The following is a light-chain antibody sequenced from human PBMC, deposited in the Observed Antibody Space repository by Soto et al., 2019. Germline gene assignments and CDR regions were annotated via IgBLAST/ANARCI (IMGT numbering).Light chain of an antibody. CDR3: LQYGNSRAMA. J-gene: IGKJ5*01. CDR1: QSVSNNY. Sequence: EIVLTQSPGTLSLSPGERATLSCRASQSVSNNYLAWYRHRPGQAPRLLIFGASSRATGFPDRFSGSGSGTDFTLTISRLEPEDFAVYYCLQYGNSRAMAFGQGTRLEI. CDR2: GAS. V-gene: IGKV3-20*01.